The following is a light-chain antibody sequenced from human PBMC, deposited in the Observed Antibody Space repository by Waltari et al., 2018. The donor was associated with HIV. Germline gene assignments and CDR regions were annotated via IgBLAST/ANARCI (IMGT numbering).Light chain of an antibody. J-gene: IGLJ2*01. CDR1: SSDVGRYNL. CDR3: CSYAGSSTFVV. CDR2: EGS. V-gene: IGLV2-23*03. Sequence: QSALTPPASVSGSPGQSLTISCTGTSSDVGRYNLVSWYQQHPGKAPKLMIYEGSKRPSGVSNRFSGSKSGNTASLTISGLQAEDEADYYCCSYAGSSTFVVFGGGTKLTVL.